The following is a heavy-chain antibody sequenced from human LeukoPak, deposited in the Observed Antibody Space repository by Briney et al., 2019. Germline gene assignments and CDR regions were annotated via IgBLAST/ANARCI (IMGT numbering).Heavy chain of an antibody. D-gene: IGHD2-2*01. CDR1: GFXFSSYS. CDR3: ARDCSSSSCSGSGFDY. J-gene: IGHJ4*02. V-gene: IGHV3-48*02. CDR2: ISSSSSTI. Sequence: GGSLRLSCAASGFXFSSYSINWVRQAPGKGLEWVSYISSSSSTIYYADSVKGRFTISRDNAKHSLYLQMNSLRDEDTAVYYCARDCSSSSCSGSGFDYWGQGTLVTVSS.